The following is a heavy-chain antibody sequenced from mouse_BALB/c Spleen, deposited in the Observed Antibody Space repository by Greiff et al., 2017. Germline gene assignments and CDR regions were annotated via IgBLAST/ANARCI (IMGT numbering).Heavy chain of an antibody. CDR2: IRLKSNNYAT. CDR3: TRGWSPFAY. D-gene: IGHD1-1*02. V-gene: IGHV6-6*02. J-gene: IGHJ3*01. Sequence: EVMLVESGGGLVQPGGSMKLSCVASGFTFSNYWMNWVRQSPEKGLEWVAEIRLKSNNYATHYAESVKGRFTISRDDSKSSVYLQMNNLRAEDTGIYYCTRGWSPFAYWGQGTLVTVSA. CDR1: GFTFSNYW.